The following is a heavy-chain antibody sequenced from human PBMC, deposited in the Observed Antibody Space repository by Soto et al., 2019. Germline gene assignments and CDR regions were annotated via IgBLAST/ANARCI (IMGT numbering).Heavy chain of an antibody. CDR2: IYYSGST. V-gene: IGHV4-59*01. D-gene: IGHD6-13*01. CDR1: GGSISSYY. Sequence: SETLSLTCTVSGGSISSYYWSWIRQPPGKGLEWIGYIYYSGSTNYNPSLKSRVTISVDTSKNQFSLKLSSVTAADTAVYYCARGEGYSSSWYHYWGQGTLVTVSS. CDR3: ARGEGYSSSWYHY. J-gene: IGHJ4*02.